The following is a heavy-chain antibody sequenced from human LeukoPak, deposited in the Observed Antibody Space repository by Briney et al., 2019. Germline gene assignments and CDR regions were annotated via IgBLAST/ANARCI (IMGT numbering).Heavy chain of an antibody. CDR2: IYYSGST. CDR3: ARGGYDYGDYADY. J-gene: IGHJ4*02. D-gene: IGHD4-17*01. V-gene: IGHV4-61*01. Sequence: HSETLSLTCTVSGGSVSSGSYYWSWIRQPPGRGLGWFGYIYYSGSTNYNPSLKSRVTISVDTSKNQFSLKLSSVTAADTAVYYCARGGYDYGDYADYWGQGTLVTVSS. CDR1: GGSVSSGSYY.